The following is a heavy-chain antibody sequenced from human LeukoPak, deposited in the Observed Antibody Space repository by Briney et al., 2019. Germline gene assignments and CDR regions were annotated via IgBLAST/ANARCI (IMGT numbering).Heavy chain of an antibody. CDR2: IIPFLGTT. Sequence: SVKVSCKASGGVFTTYTMSWVRQAPGQGLEWMGSIIPFLGTTNYAQKFQGRVTITTDESTSTAYMELSSLRSEDTAVYYCASNVAAAGTDYFDYWGQGTLVTVSS. J-gene: IGHJ4*02. CDR3: ASNVAAAGTDYFDY. V-gene: IGHV1-69*16. D-gene: IGHD6-13*01. CDR1: GGVFTTYT.